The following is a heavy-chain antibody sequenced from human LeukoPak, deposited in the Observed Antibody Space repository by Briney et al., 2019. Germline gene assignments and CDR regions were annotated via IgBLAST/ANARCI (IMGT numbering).Heavy chain of an antibody. V-gene: IGHV4-61*02. CDR3: ARGYCSGGSCYSYYYYNYMDV. Sequence: PSETLSLTCTVSGGSISSDSYYWSWIRQPAGKGLEWIGRIYTSGSTNYNPSLKSRVTISVDTSKKQFSLKLSSVTAADTAVYYCARGYCSGGSCYSYYYYNYMDVWGKGTTVTVSS. J-gene: IGHJ6*03. D-gene: IGHD2-15*01. CDR2: IYTSGST. CDR1: GGSISSDSYY.